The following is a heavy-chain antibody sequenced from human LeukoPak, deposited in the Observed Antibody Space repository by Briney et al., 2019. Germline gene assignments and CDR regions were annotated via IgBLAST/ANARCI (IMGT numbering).Heavy chain of an antibody. Sequence: PSETLSLTCTVSGGSISSSSYCWGWIRQPPGKGLEWIGSIYYSGSTYYNPSLKSRVTISVDTSKNQFSLKLSSVTAADTAVYYCASPPRKGMVTSDYWGQGTLVTVSS. V-gene: IGHV4-39*01. D-gene: IGHD5-18*01. CDR2: IYYSGST. CDR1: GGSISSSSYC. J-gene: IGHJ4*02. CDR3: ASPPRKGMVTSDY.